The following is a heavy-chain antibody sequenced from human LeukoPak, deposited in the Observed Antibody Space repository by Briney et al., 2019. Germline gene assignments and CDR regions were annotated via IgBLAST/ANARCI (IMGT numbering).Heavy chain of an antibody. D-gene: IGHD2-2*01. J-gene: IGHJ5*02. Sequence: ASVMVSCKASGYTFTNYAMNWVRQAPGQGLEWMGWINTDTGNPTYAQGFTRRLVFSLDTSASTAYLQISSLKAEDTAVYYCARTLFGDQYQLLHNWFDPWGQGTLVTVSS. CDR1: GYTFTNYA. V-gene: IGHV7-4-1*02. CDR3: ARTLFGDQYQLLHNWFDP. CDR2: INTDTGNP.